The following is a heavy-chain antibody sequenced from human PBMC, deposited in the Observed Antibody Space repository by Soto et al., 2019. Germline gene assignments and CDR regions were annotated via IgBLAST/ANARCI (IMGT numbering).Heavy chain of an antibody. D-gene: IGHD2-15*01. J-gene: IGHJ6*02. CDR1: GFTFRSYS. CDR3: AREGWPLLQTGMDV. V-gene: IGHV3-48*02. CDR2: ISSSNRTI. Sequence: GGSLRLSCAASGFTFRSYSMNWVCKAPGKGLEWVSYISSSNRTINYADSVKGRFIISRDNAKNSLYLQMHSLRDEDTAVYYCAREGWPLLQTGMDVWGQGTTVTVSS.